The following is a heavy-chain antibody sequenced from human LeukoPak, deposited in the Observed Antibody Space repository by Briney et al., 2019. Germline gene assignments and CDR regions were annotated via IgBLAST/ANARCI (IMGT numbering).Heavy chain of an antibody. V-gene: IGHV3-33*01. CDR2: IWYDGSNK. Sequence: GGSLRLSCAASGFTFSTYGLHWVRQAPGKGLEWVALIWYDGSNKYYADSVKGRFTISRDNSKNTLYLQTNSLRAEDTAVYYCAREKQKYSSGWYCLDYWGQGTLVTVSS. D-gene: IGHD6-19*01. CDR1: GFTFSTYG. J-gene: IGHJ4*02. CDR3: AREKQKYSSGWYCLDY.